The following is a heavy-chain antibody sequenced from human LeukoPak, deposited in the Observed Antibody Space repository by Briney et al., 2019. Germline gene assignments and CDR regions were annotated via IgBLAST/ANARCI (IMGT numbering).Heavy chain of an antibody. CDR2: ISSTSRFV. Sequence: GGSLRLSCAASGFIFSDYSMNWVRQAPGKGLEWVSYISSTSRFVYYADSVKGRFTVSRDNAKNSLYLQMNGLRAEDTAVYYCAGYNSAWYLVDSHNGMDVWGQGTTVTVS. V-gene: IGHV3-21*01. D-gene: IGHD6-19*01. CDR3: AGYNSAWYLVDSHNGMDV. J-gene: IGHJ6*02. CDR1: GFIFSDYS.